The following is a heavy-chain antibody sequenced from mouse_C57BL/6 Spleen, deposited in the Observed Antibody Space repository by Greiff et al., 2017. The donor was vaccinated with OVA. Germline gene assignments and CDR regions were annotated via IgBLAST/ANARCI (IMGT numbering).Heavy chain of an antibody. D-gene: IGHD1-1*01. V-gene: IGHV1-59*01. J-gene: IGHJ4*01. CDR2: IDPSDSYT. CDR3: ASPYYYGSSSHYYAMDY. Sequence: QVQLQQPGAELVRPGTSVKLSCKASGYTFTSYWMHWVKQRPGQGLEWIGVIDPSDSYTNYNQKFKGKATLTVDTSSSTAYMQLSSLTSEDSAVYYCASPYYYGSSSHYYAMDYWGQGTSVTVSS. CDR1: GYTFTSYW.